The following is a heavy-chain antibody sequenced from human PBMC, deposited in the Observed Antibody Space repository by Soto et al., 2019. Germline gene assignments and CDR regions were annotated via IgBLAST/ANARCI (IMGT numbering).Heavy chain of an antibody. CDR3: ASGFLGSSGYYVFDY. J-gene: IGHJ4*02. CDR1: GFTFSNYA. D-gene: IGHD3-22*01. V-gene: IGHV3-23*01. CDR2: ISGGGGNT. Sequence: GGSLRLSCAASGFTFSNYAMSWVRQAPGKGLEWVSGISGGGGNTYYADSVKGRFTISRDNLRNTMYLQMNSLRSEDTAVYYCASGFLGSSGYYVFDYWGQGTLVTVSS.